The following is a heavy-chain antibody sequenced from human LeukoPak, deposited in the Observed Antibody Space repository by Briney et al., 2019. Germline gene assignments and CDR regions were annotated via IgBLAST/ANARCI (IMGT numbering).Heavy chain of an antibody. CDR1: GYTFTGYY. V-gene: IGHV1-2*06. CDR2: INPNSGGT. Sequence: ASVKVSCKASGYTFTGYYMHWVRQAPGQGLEWMGRINPNSGGTNYAQKFQGRVTVTRDTSISTAYMELSRLRSDDTAVYYCARDYTFQDSPGDWGQGTLVTVSS. J-gene: IGHJ4*02. D-gene: IGHD3-16*01. CDR3: ARDYTFQDSPGD.